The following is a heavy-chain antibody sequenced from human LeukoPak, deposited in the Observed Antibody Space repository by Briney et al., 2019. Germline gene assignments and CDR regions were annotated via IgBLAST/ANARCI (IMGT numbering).Heavy chain of an antibody. Sequence: PSGTLSLTCTVSGGSISSYYWSWLRQPPGKGLEWIGYIYYSGSTNYNPSLKSRVTISVDTSKNQFSLKLSSVTAADTAVYYCARGRDMVRGVIPHYFDYWGQGTLVTVSS. CDR1: GGSISSYY. CDR3: ARGRDMVRGVIPHYFDY. J-gene: IGHJ4*02. V-gene: IGHV4-59*01. D-gene: IGHD3-10*01. CDR2: IYYSGST.